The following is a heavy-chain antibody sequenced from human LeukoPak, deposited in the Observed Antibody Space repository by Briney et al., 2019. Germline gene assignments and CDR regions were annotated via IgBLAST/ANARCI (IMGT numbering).Heavy chain of an antibody. Sequence: PGGSVRLSCGASGFTFSNYWMSWVRQAPGKGLEWVANIKQDGSEKYYVDSVKGRLTISRDNAKNSLYLQMNSLRAEDTALYYCAREDQPRGTFDYWGQGILVTVSS. CDR2: IKQDGSEK. CDR3: AREDQPRGTFDY. V-gene: IGHV3-7*05. D-gene: IGHD2-15*01. J-gene: IGHJ4*02. CDR1: GFTFSNYW.